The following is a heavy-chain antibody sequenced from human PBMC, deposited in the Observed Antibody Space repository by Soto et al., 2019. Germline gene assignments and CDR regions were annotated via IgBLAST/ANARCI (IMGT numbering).Heavy chain of an antibody. J-gene: IGHJ4*02. V-gene: IGHV4-34*01. CDR1: VGAFSGYY. Sequence: QVQLQQWGAGLLKPSETLSLTCAVYVGAFSGYYWTWIRRHPGKGLEWSGEINHRGSTKYSPSLKSRVTLSVDRSTNQFSLKLSSVTAADTAVYYCARGQDFWSGFPFDYWGQGTLVTVSS. CDR2: INHRGST. D-gene: IGHD3-3*01. CDR3: ARGQDFWSGFPFDY.